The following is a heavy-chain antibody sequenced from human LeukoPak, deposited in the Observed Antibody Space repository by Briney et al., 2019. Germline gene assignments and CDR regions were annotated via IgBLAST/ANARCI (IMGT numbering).Heavy chain of an antibody. J-gene: IGHJ4*02. CDR1: GFTFSSYA. CDR2: ISGSGGST. D-gene: IGHD5-18*01. V-gene: IGHV3-23*01. CDR3: AKDLTWIQLRFDY. Sequence: GGSLRLSCAASGFTFSSYAMTWVRQAPGKGLEWVSAISGSGGSTYYADSVKGRLTISRDNSKNTLYLQMNSLRAEDTAIYYCAKDLTWIQLRFDYWGQGTLVTVSS.